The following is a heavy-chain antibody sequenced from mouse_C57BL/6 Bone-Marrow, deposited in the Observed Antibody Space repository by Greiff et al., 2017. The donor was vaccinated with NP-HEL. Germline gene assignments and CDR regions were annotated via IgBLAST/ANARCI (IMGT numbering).Heavy chain of an antibody. Sequence: QVHVKQPGAELVKPGASVKLSCKASGYTFTSYWMQWVKQRPGQGLEWIGEIDPSDSYTNYNQKFKGKATLTVDTSSSTAYMQLSSLTSEDSAVYYCARDYYSNPWFAYWGQGTLVTVSA. D-gene: IGHD2-5*01. J-gene: IGHJ3*01. CDR1: GYTFTSYW. CDR2: IDPSDSYT. CDR3: ARDYYSNPWFAY. V-gene: IGHV1-50*01.